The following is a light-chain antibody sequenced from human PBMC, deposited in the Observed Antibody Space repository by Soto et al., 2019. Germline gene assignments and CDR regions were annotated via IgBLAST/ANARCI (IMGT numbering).Light chain of an antibody. CDR2: DDS. CDR3: QVWDSSSDHLYV. CDR1: NIGSKT. Sequence: SYELAQPPSVSVAPGQTARITCGGTNIGSKTVHWYQQKPGQAPVLVVYDDSDRPSGIPERFSGSNSGNTATLTISRVEAGDEADYFCQVWDSSSDHLYVFGTGPKV. J-gene: IGLJ1*01. V-gene: IGLV3-21*02.